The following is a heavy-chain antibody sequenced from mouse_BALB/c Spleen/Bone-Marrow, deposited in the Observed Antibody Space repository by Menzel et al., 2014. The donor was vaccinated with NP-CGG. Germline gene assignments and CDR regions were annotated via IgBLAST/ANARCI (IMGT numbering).Heavy chain of an antibody. D-gene: IGHD2-3*01. CDR3: ARLRGYSQAWFAY. V-gene: IGHV1-63*01. CDR2: IYPGSGNT. Sequence: QVQLKESGAELGRPGTSVKISCKAFGYAFTNYWLGWVKQRPGHGPEWVGDIYPGSGNTYYNEKFKGKATLTADKSSSTAYMQLSSLTSEDSAVYFCARLRGYSQAWFAYWGQGTLDAVSA. CDR1: GYAFTNYW. J-gene: IGHJ3*01.